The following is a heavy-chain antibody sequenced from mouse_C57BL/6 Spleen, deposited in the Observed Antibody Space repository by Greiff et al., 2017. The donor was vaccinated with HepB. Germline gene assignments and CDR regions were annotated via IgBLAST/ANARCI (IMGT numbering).Heavy chain of an antibody. CDR2: IDPETGGT. CDR3: TGGNPGWFAD. D-gene: IGHD2-1*01. Sequence: QVHVTQSGAELVRPGASVTLSCKASGYTFTDYEMHWVKQTPVHGLAWIGAIDPETGGTAYNQKFKGKAILTADKHSSTAYMELRSMTPEDAAVYYCTGGNPGWFADWGQGTLVTVSA. V-gene: IGHV1-15*01. CDR1: GYTFTDYE. J-gene: IGHJ3*01.